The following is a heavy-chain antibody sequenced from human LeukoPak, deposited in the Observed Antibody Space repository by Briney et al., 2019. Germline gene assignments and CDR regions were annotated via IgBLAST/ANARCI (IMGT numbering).Heavy chain of an antibody. V-gene: IGHV4-39*07. CDR3: ARGYSTPQHFDY. Sequence: SETLSLTCTVSGGSISSSSYYWGWIRQPPGKGLEWIGSIYYSGSTYYNPSLKSRVTISVDTSKNQFSLKLSSVTAADTAVYYCARGYSTPQHFDYWGQGTLVTVSP. J-gene: IGHJ4*02. CDR2: IYYSGST. CDR1: GGSISSSSYY. D-gene: IGHD6-13*01.